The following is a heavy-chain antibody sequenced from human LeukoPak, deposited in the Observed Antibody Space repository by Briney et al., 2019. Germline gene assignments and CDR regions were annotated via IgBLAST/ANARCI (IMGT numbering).Heavy chain of an antibody. CDR2: IYYSGST. V-gene: IGHV4-39*01. J-gene: IGHJ3*02. D-gene: IGHD4-17*01. CDR1: GGSISISSYY. Sequence: SETLSLTCTVPGGSISISSYYWGWIRQPPGKGLEWIGSIYYSGSTYYNPSLKSRVTISVDTSKNQFSLKLSSVTAADTAVYYCARLGKSGMTTVTSRAFDIWGQGTMVTVSS. CDR3: ARLGKSGMTTVTSRAFDI.